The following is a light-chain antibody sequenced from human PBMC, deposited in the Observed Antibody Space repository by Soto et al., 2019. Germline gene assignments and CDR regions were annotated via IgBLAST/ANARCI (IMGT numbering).Light chain of an antibody. V-gene: IGKV1-39*01. Sequence: DIQMTQSPSSLSASVGDRVTITCRASQSIYSSLNWYHQKPGKAPKLLIYAASNLQSGVPSRFGGSGSGTDFTLSISSLQPEDFATYYCQHSYSAPYTFGQGTKLEI. CDR2: AAS. CDR3: QHSYSAPYT. CDR1: QSIYSS. J-gene: IGKJ2*01.